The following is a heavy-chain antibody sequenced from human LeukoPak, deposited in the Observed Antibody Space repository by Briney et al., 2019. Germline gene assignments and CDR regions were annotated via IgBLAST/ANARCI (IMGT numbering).Heavy chain of an antibody. CDR2: ISSGSSTI. CDR1: GFTFSTYS. Sequence: PGGSLRLSCAASGFTFSTYSMNWVRQAPGKGLEWVSYISSGSSTIYCADSMKGRFTISRDNAKNSLYLQMNSLRDEDTAVYYCASRRESFDYWGQGTPVTVSS. J-gene: IGHJ4*02. CDR3: ASRRESFDY. V-gene: IGHV3-48*02.